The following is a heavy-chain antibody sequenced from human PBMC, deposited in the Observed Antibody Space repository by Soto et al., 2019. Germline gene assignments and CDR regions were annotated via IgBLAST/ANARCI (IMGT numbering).Heavy chain of an antibody. D-gene: IGHD3-22*01. CDR3: ARERYYYDSSGYWKFDP. V-gene: IGHV3-48*02. CDR1: GFTFSDYW. CDR2: ISSSSSTI. Sequence: GGSLRLSCAASGFTFSDYWIHWVRQAPGKGLEWVSYISSSSSTIYYADSVKGRFTISRDNAKNSLYLQMNSLRDEDTAVYYCARERYYYDSSGYWKFDPWGQGTLVTVSS. J-gene: IGHJ5*02.